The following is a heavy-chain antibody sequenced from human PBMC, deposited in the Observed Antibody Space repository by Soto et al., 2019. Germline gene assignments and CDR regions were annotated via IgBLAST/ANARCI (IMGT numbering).Heavy chain of an antibody. J-gene: IGHJ5*02. V-gene: IGHV3-23*01. Sequence: GGSLRLSCAASGFTFSSYAMSWVRQAPGKGLEWVSAISGSGGSTYYADSVKGRFTISRDNSKNTLYLQMNSLRAEDTAVYYCAKDSYPSYDYIWGSYRSNWFDPWGQGTLVTVSS. CDR1: GFTFSSYA. D-gene: IGHD3-16*02. CDR3: AKDSYPSYDYIWGSYRSNWFDP. CDR2: ISGSGGST.